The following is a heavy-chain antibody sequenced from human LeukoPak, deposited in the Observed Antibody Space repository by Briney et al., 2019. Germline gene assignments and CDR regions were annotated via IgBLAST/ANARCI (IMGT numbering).Heavy chain of an antibody. CDR1: GYTFTSYY. V-gene: IGHV1-46*01. CDR3: ATEMELRYFDY. J-gene: IGHJ4*02. Sequence: ASVKVSCKASGYTFTSYYMHWVRQAPGQGLEWMGIINPSGGSTSYAQKFQGRVTMTRDMSTSTVYMELGSLRSEDTALYYCATEMELRYFDYWGQGTLVTVSS. CDR2: INPSGGST. D-gene: IGHD1-7*01.